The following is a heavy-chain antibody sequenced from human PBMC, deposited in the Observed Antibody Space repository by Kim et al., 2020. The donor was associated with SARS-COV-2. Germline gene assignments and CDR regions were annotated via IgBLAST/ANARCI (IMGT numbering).Heavy chain of an antibody. J-gene: IGHJ4*02. V-gene: IGHV6-1*01. CDR3: ARVYMYGLHY. Sequence: WNNEYAVSVNSRITINPDTSKNQFSLQLNSVMPADTAVYYCARVYMYGLHYWGQGTRVTVSS. D-gene: IGHD5-18*01. CDR2: WNN.